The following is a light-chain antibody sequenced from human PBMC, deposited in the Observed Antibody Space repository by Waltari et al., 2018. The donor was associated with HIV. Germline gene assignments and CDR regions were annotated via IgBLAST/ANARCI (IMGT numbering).Light chain of an antibody. Sequence: NFMLTQPHSVSESPGKTVTISCTRSSGTFASNYVQWYQQRPGSSPTTVIYEDDQRPSGLPDRFSGSIDSSSNSASLTISGLKTEDEAEYYCQSYDSNNNWVFGGGTKLTVL. CDR3: QSYDSNNNWV. J-gene: IGLJ3*02. V-gene: IGLV6-57*01. CDR1: SGTFASNY. CDR2: EDD.